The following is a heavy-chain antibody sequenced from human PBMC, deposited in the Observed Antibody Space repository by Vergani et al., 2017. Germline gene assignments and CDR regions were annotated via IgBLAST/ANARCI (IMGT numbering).Heavy chain of an antibody. J-gene: IGHJ5*02. D-gene: IGHD6-6*01. CDR2: IRYDGSNK. Sequence: QVQLVESGGGVVQPGGSLRLSCAASGFTFSSYGMHWVRQAPGKGLEWVAFIRYDGSNKYYADSVKGRFTISRDNAKNSLYLQMNSLRAEDTAFYYCAKDMYSSSSQDGWFDPWGQGTLVTVSS. V-gene: IGHV3-30*02. CDR3: AKDMYSSSSQDGWFDP. CDR1: GFTFSSYG.